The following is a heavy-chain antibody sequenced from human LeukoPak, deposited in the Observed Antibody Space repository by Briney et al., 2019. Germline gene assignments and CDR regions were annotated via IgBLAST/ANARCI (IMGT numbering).Heavy chain of an antibody. CDR3: AREDFWSGYSVGY. CDR2: IDTNTGNP. Sequence: ASVKVSCKTSGYIFTSHKIHWVRQAPGQGLEWMGWIDTNTGNPTYAQGFTGRFVFSLDTSVTTVYLQISSLKAEDTAVYFCAREDFWSGYSVGYWGQGTLVTVSS. J-gene: IGHJ4*02. V-gene: IGHV7-4-1*02. D-gene: IGHD3-3*01. CDR1: GYIFTSHK.